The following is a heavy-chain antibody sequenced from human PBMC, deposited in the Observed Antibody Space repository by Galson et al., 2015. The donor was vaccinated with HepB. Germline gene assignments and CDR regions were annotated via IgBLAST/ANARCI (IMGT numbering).Heavy chain of an antibody. V-gene: IGHV1-69*04. D-gene: IGHD3-22*01. Sequence: SVKVSCKASGGTFSSYAISWVRQAPGQGLEWMGRIIPILGIANYAQKFQGRVTITADKSTSTAYMELSSLRSEDTAVYYCARAVVDYYDSSGYPLPYWYFDLWGRGTLVTVSS. CDR2: IIPILGIA. CDR1: GGTFSSYA. CDR3: ARAVVDYYDSSGYPLPYWYFDL. J-gene: IGHJ2*01.